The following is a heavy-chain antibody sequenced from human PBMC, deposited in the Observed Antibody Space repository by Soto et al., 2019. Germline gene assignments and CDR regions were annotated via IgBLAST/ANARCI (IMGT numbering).Heavy chain of an antibody. D-gene: IGHD3-3*01. CDR2: VSYDGRSK. Sequence: QVQLVESGGGVVQPGRSLRLSCAASGFSFSSYAMHWVRQAPGKGLEWVAVVSYDGRSKYYTDSVKGRFTISRDNPKNTRYLQMNSLRAEDTAVYYCAREIEWLLGCWGQGTLVTVSS. CDR3: AREIEWLLGC. CDR1: GFSFSSYA. V-gene: IGHV3-30*04. J-gene: IGHJ4*02.